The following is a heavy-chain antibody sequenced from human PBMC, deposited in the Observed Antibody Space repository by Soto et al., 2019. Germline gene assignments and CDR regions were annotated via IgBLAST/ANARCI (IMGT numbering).Heavy chain of an antibody. CDR2: ISSSGRYT. V-gene: IGHV3-11*05. CDR1: GFTFSDDY. Sequence: QVQLVESGGGLVKPGGSLRLSCAASGFTFSDDYMSWIRQVPGKGLEWLSYISSSGRYTNYADSIKGRFIISRDNSNNSLYLQMNSLRVEDTAIYFCARKKTSADYFDYWGHRTLVTVSS. CDR3: ARKKTSADYFDY. J-gene: IGHJ4*01. D-gene: IGHD3-10*01.